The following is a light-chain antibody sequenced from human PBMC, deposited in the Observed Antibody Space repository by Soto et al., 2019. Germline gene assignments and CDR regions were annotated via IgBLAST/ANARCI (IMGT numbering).Light chain of an antibody. CDR3: ASYTSSSTPYL. Sequence: QSVLAQPASVSGSPGQSITISCTGTSDDVGAYNSVSWYQQHPGKAPKLMIYEVTNRPSGVSNRFSGSKSGNTASLAISGLQAEDEADYYCASYTSSSTPYLFGTGTKVTVL. CDR2: EVT. CDR1: SDDVGAYNS. V-gene: IGLV2-14*01. J-gene: IGLJ1*01.